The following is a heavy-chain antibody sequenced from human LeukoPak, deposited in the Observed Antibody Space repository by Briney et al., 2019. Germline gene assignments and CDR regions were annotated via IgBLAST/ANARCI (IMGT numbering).Heavy chain of an antibody. D-gene: IGHD3-10*01. V-gene: IGHV1-18*01. CDR1: GGTFSSYT. Sequence: ASVKVSCKASGGTFSSYTISWVRQARGQGLEWMGWLSAYNGNTNYAQRLQGRVTMTTDTSTSAAYMELRSLTSDDTAVYYCARWRSGSPHLDYWGQGTLVTVSS. J-gene: IGHJ4*02. CDR2: LSAYNGNT. CDR3: ARWRSGSPHLDY.